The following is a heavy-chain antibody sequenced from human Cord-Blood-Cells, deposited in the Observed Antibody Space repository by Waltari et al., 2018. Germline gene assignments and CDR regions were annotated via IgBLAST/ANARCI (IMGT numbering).Heavy chain of an antibody. CDR1: GFTFSSYW. D-gene: IGHD2-15*01. V-gene: IGHV3-74*01. J-gene: IGHJ3*02. CDR3: AGGDACDI. CDR2: INSEVSST. Sequence: EVQLVESGGGLVQPGGSLRLFCAASGFTFSSYWMLWVRQAPGKWLVWVSRINSEVSSTSYAYSVESRFTISRDNAKITLYQLMNSLRAEDTAVYYCAGGDACDIWGQGTMVTVSS.